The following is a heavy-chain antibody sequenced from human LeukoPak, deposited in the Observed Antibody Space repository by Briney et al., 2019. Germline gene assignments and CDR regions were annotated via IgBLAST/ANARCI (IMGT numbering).Heavy chain of an antibody. Sequence: SETLSLTCAVYGGSFSGYYWSWIRQPPGKGLEWIGEINHSGSTNYNPSLKSRVTISVDTSKNQFSLKLSSVTAADTAVYYCARGKRHCGFDYWGQGTLVTASS. CDR1: GGSFSGYY. D-gene: IGHD2-21*01. CDR3: ARGKRHCGFDY. V-gene: IGHV4-34*01. CDR2: INHSGST. J-gene: IGHJ4*02.